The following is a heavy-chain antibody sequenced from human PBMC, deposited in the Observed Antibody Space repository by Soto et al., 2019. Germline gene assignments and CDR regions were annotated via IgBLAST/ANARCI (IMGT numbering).Heavy chain of an antibody. CDR3: AKGGIMITFGGVIVTAFDI. Sequence: LRLSCAASGFTFSSYAMSWVRQAPGKGLEWVSAISGSGGSTYYADSVKGRFTISRDNSKNTLYLQMNSLRAEDTAVYYCAKGGIMITFGGVIVTAFDIWGQGTMVTVSS. D-gene: IGHD3-16*02. CDR2: ISGSGGST. V-gene: IGHV3-23*01. CDR1: GFTFSSYA. J-gene: IGHJ3*02.